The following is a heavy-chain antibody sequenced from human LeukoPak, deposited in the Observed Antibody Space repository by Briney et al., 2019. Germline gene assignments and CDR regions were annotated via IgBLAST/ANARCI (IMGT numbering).Heavy chain of an antibody. CDR2: IYYSEST. CDR3: ARGRVSSSTWHSTYYYYFYMDV. CDR1: GGSISSYY. J-gene: IGHJ6*03. D-gene: IGHD4-11*01. Sequence: SETLSLTCTVSGGSISSYYWSWIRQPPGKGLEWIGYIYYSESTNYNPSLKSRVTISVDTSKNQFSLKLNSVTAADTAVYFCARGRVSSSTWHSTYYYYFYMDVWGKGTTVTVSS. V-gene: IGHV4-59*01.